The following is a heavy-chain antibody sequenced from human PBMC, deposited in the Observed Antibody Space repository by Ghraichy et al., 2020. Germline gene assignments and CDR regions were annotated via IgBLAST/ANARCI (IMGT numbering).Heavy chain of an antibody. J-gene: IGHJ4*02. Sequence: GESLNISCAASGFTFSSYSMNWVRQAPGKGLEWVSYISSSSSTIYYADSVKGRFTISRDNAKNSLYLQMNSLRDEDTAVYYCARDPGPAADYYFDYWGQGTLVTVSS. CDR2: ISSSSSTI. CDR3: ARDPGPAADYYFDY. CDR1: GFTFSSYS. V-gene: IGHV3-48*02. D-gene: IGHD6-13*01.